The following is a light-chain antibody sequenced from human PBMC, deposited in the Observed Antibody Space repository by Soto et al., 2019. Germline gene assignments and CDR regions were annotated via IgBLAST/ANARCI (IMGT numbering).Light chain of an antibody. CDR2: EVS. CDR3: SSYTSSSLWV. Sequence: QSALTQPASVSGSPGQSITISCTGTSRDVGGYNYVSWYQQHPGKAPKLMIYEVSNRPSGVSNRFSGSKSGNTASLTISGLQAEDEADYYCSSYTSSSLWVFGGGTKLTAL. V-gene: IGLV2-14*01. CDR1: SRDVGGYNY. J-gene: IGLJ3*02.